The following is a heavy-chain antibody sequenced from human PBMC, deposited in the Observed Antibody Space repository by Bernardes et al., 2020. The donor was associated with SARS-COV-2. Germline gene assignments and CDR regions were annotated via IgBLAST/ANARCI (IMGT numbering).Heavy chain of an antibody. D-gene: IGHD3-3*01. CDR1: GGSISSYY. J-gene: IGHJ2*01. V-gene: IGHV4-4*07. Sequence: ETLSLTCTVSGGSISSYYWSWIRQPAGKGLEWIGRIYTSGSTNYNPSLKSRVTMSVDTSKNQFSLKLSSVTAADTAVYYCARYPLYDFWSGYSNWYFDLWGRGTLVTVSS. CDR3: ARYPLYDFWSGYSNWYFDL. CDR2: IYTSGST.